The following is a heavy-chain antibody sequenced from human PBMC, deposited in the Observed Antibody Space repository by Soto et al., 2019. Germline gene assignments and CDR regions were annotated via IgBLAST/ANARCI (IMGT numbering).Heavy chain of an antibody. CDR1: GYTFTSYA. CDR2: INAGNGNT. Sequence: GASVKVSCKASGYTFTSYAMHWVRQAPGQRLEWMGWINAGNGNTKYSQKFQGRVTITRDTSASTAYMELSSLRSEDTAVYYCARDQYSSGWYDWFDPWGQGTLVTVSS. D-gene: IGHD6-19*01. V-gene: IGHV1-3*01. CDR3: ARDQYSSGWYDWFDP. J-gene: IGHJ5*02.